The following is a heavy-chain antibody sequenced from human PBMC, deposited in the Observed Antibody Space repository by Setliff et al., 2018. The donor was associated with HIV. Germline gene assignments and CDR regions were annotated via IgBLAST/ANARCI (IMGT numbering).Heavy chain of an antibody. Sequence: SVKVSCKASGGTFSSYAISWVRQAPGQGLEWMGGIIPIFGTANYAQKFQGRVTITTDESTSTAYMELSSLRSEDTAIYYCAREVRVAVAGLGYWGQGTLVTVSS. D-gene: IGHD6-19*01. CDR3: AREVRVAVAGLGY. CDR1: GGTFSSYA. CDR2: IIPIFGTA. J-gene: IGHJ4*02. V-gene: IGHV1-69*05.